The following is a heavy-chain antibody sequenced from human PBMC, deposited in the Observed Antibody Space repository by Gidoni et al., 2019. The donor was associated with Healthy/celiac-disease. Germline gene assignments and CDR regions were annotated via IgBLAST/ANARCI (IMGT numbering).Heavy chain of an antibody. CDR3: ARVPGPIRFLEWGLPSGWFDP. Sequence: QVQLQESGPGLVKPSQTLSLTCTVSGGSISSGGYYWSWIRQHPGKGLEWIGYIYYSGSTYYNPSLKSRVTISVDTSKNQFSLKLSSVTAADTAVYYCARVPGPIRFLEWGLPSGWFDPWGQGTLVTVSS. J-gene: IGHJ5*02. CDR2: IYYSGST. V-gene: IGHV4-31*03. CDR1: GGSISSGGYY. D-gene: IGHD3-3*01.